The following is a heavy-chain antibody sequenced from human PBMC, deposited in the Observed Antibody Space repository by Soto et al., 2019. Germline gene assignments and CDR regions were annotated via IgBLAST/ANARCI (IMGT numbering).Heavy chain of an antibody. CDR2: ISAYNGNT. J-gene: IGHJ5*02. V-gene: IGHV1-18*01. CDR3: GRAARQGGWFDP. D-gene: IGHD6-6*01. Sequence: QVQLVQSGAEVKKPGASVKVSCKASGYTFTSYGISWVRQAPGQGLEWMGWISAYNGNTNYAQKLQGRVTMTTDTSTSPAHMEVKSLRSDDTAVYYRGRAARQGGWFDPWGQGTLVTVSS. CDR1: GYTFTSYG.